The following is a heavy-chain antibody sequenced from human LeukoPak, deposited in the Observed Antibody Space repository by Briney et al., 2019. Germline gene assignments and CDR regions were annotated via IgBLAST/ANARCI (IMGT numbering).Heavy chain of an antibody. CDR3: AKCLKGSSTNHYYYYYMDV. V-gene: IGHV4-4*07. Sequence: SETLSLTCTVSGGSISSYYWSWIRQPAGKGLEWIGRIYTSGSTNYNPSLKSRVTMSVDTSKNQFSLKLSSVTAADTAVYYCAKCLKGSSTNHYYYYYMDVWGKGTTVTVSS. D-gene: IGHD2-2*01. CDR2: IYTSGST. J-gene: IGHJ6*03. CDR1: GGSISSYY.